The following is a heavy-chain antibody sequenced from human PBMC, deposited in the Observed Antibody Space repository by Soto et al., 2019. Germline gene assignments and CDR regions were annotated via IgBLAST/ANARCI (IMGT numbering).Heavy chain of an antibody. CDR3: ARDQRGYYDSSGYYYVY. CDR2: IIPMLDIT. CDR1: GGTFSNHI. Sequence: SVKVSCKASGGTFSNHIITWVRQAPGQGPEWMGRIIPMLDITNYAQKFQGRVTITADKSTTTAYMEVSSLRPEDTAMYYCARDQRGYYDSSGYYYVYWGQGTLVTVSS. D-gene: IGHD3-22*01. J-gene: IGHJ4*02. V-gene: IGHV1-69*04.